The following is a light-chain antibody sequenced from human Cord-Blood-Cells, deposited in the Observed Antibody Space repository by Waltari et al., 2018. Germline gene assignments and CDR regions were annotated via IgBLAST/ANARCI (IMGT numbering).Light chain of an antibody. J-gene: IGLJ3*02. CDR1: SLRSYY. CDR3: NSRDSSGNHWV. V-gene: IGLV3-19*01. Sequence: SSELTQDPAVSVALGQTVRITCQGDSLRSYYASWYQQKPGQAPVLVIYGKNNRPSGIPDRFSGSSSRNTASLTITGAQAEDEADYYCNSRDSSGNHWVFGGGTNLTVL. CDR2: GKN.